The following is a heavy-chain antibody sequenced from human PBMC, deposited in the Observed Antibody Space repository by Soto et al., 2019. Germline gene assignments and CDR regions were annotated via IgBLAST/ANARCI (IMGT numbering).Heavy chain of an antibody. Sequence: PSETLSLTCTVSGGSISSGGYYWSWIRQHPGKGLEWIGYIYYSGSTYYNPSLKSRVTISVDTSKNQFSLKLRSVTAADTAVYYCAREYCTNGVCHYGMDVWGQGTTVTVSS. V-gene: IGHV4-31*03. J-gene: IGHJ6*02. CDR2: IYYSGST. CDR1: GGSISSGGYY. CDR3: AREYCTNGVCHYGMDV. D-gene: IGHD2-8*01.